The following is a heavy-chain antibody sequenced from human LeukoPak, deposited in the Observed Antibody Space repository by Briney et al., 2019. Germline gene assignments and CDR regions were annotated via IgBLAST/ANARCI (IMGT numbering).Heavy chain of an antibody. CDR2: ISWGSGSI. J-gene: IGHJ4*02. V-gene: IGHV3-9*01. Sequence: GRSLRLSCVASGFSFDDYAMHWVRQAPGKGLEWVSGISWGSGSIAYADSVKGRFTISRDNARKSLFLQMNNLRTEDTAFYYCARATFASNWYDATGGWGQGTLVTVSS. CDR1: GFSFDDYA. D-gene: IGHD6-13*01. CDR3: ARATFASNWYDATGG.